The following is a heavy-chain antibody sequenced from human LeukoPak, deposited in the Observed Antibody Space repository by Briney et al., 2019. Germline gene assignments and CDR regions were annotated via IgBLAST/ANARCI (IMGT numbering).Heavy chain of an antibody. D-gene: IGHD3-3*01. CDR3: AKGSAYADF. CDR2: ISGSGGST. Sequence: GGSLRLSCAASGFTFSSYVMSWVRQAPGKGLEWVSTISGSGGSTYYADSVKGRFTISRDNPKYTLSLQMNSLRAEDTAVYYCAKGSAYADFWGQGTLVTVSS. CDR1: GFTFSSYV. J-gene: IGHJ4*02. V-gene: IGHV3-23*01.